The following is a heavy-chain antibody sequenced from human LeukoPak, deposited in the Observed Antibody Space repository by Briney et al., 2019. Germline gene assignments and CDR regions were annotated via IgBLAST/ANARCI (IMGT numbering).Heavy chain of an antibody. J-gene: IGHJ4*02. CDR3: ATDGGYCSSTSCYRGDYFDF. D-gene: IGHD2-2*02. V-gene: IGHV3-23*01. CDR1: GFTFSSYA. Sequence: GGSLRLSCAASGFTFSSYAMSWVRQAPGKGLEWVATISGGGNTAYYADSVKGRFTISRDNSKNTLYLQMNSLRAEDTAVYYCATDGGYCSSTSCYRGDYFDFWGQGTLVTVSS. CDR2: ISGGGNTA.